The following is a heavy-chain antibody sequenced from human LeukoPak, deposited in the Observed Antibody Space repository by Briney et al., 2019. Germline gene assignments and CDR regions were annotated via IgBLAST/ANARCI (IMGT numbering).Heavy chain of an antibody. J-gene: IGHJ6*03. CDR1: GYTFTSYD. Sequence: ASVKVSCKASGYTFTSYDINWVRQATGQGLEWMGWMNPNSGNTGYAQKFQGRVTMTRNTSISTAYMELSSLRSEDTAVYYCARGRGKTFAYYYMYVWGKGTTVTISS. D-gene: IGHD1-14*01. CDR2: MNPNSGNT. V-gene: IGHV1-8*01. CDR3: ARGRGKTFAYYYMYV.